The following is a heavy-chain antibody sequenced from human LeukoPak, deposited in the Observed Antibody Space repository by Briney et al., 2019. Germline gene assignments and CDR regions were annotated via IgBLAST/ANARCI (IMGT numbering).Heavy chain of an antibody. CDR3: ARALELGDY. V-gene: IGHV1-2*02. CDR1: GYTFTGYY. J-gene: IGHJ4*02. Sequence: ASVKVSCKASGYTFTGYYMHWVRQAPGQGLEWMGWINPNGGGTKFAQEFQGRVTMTWDTSISTAYMELSRLRSDDTAVYYCARALELGDYWGQGTLVTVSS. CDR2: INPNGGGT. D-gene: IGHD1-7*01.